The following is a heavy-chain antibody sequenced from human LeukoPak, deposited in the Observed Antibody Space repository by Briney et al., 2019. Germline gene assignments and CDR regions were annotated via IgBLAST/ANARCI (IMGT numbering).Heavy chain of an antibody. Sequence: GGSLRLSCAAPGFTFSSYSMNWVRQAPGKGLEWVSSISSSSSYIYYADSVKGRFTISRDNAKNSLYLQMNSLRAEDTAVYYCARAVLGIYSTKHYGMDVWGQGTTVTVSS. D-gene: IGHD4-11*01. J-gene: IGHJ6*02. CDR2: ISSSSSYI. CDR3: ARAVLGIYSTKHYGMDV. CDR1: GFTFSSYS. V-gene: IGHV3-21*01.